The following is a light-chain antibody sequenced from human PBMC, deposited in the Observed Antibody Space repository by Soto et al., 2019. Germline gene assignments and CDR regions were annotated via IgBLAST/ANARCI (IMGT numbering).Light chain of an antibody. V-gene: IGLV1-40*01. CDR3: QSYDTSLSAYV. CDR2: RNN. Sequence: QAVVTQPPSVSGAPGQRVTISCSGTSSNIGAGYDVHWYQQLPGAAPRLLIFRNNNRPSGVPDRFSGSKSGSSASLAITGLQAEDEGDYYCQSYDTSLSAYVFATGTKLTVL. CDR1: SSNIGAGYD. J-gene: IGLJ1*01.